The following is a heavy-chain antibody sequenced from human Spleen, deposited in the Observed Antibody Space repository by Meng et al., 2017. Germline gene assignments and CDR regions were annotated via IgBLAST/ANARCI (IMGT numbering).Heavy chain of an antibody. CDR2: INPGDSDN. Sequence: GESLKISCKTSGFTFTSNWIGWVRQMSGKGLEWMGIINPGDSDNRYSPSFQGQVTISVDRSISTTYLQWSSLQASDTAVYYCARRDRRDGMDVWGQGTTVTVSS. V-gene: IGHV5-51*01. CDR3: ARRDRRDGMDV. CDR1: GFTFTSNW. J-gene: IGHJ6*02.